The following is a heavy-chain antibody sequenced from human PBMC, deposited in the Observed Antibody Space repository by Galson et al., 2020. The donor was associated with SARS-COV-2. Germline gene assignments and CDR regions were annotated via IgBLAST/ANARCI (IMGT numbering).Heavy chain of an antibody. CDR1: GGSISGGSYY. D-gene: IGHD6-19*01. CDR3: AREVHSSGYYYYYGMDV. J-gene: IGHJ6*02. CDR2: IYTSGST. V-gene: IGHV4-61*02. Sequence: SETLSLTCTVSGGSISGGSYYWSWIRQPAGKGLEWIGRIYTSGSTNYNPSLKSRVTISVDTSKNQFSLKLSSVTAADTAVYYCAREVHSSGYYYYYGMDVWGQGTTVTVSS.